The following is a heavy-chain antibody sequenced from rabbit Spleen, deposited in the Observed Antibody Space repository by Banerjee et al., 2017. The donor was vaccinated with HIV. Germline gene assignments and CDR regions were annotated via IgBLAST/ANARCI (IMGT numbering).Heavy chain of an antibody. J-gene: IGHJ6*01. CDR1: GVSFSSNYY. Sequence: QEQLEESGGGLVKPEGSLTLTCTASGVSFSSNYYMCWVRQAPGKGLEWIACIDTGSSGFSYFASWAKGRFTISKTSSTTVTLQMTSLTAADTATYFCARDSGSSFSSYGMDLWGPGTLVTVS. CDR3: ARDSGSSFSSYGMDL. V-gene: IGHV1S45*01. CDR2: IDTGSSGFS. D-gene: IGHD8-1*01.